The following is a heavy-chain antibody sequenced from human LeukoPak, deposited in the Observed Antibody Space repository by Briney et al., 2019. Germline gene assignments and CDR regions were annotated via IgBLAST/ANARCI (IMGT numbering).Heavy chain of an antibody. CDR3: AKDAEYYDFWSGYYYYYYYMDV. J-gene: IGHJ6*03. V-gene: IGHV3-23*01. Sequence: GGSLRLSCTASGFSFSNYNMNWVRQAPGKGLEWVSAISGSGGSTYYADSVKGRFTISRDNSKNTLYLQMNSLRAEDTAVYYCAKDAEYYDFWSGYYYYYYYMDVWGKGTTVTVSS. CDR2: ISGSGGST. CDR1: GFSFSNYN. D-gene: IGHD3-3*01.